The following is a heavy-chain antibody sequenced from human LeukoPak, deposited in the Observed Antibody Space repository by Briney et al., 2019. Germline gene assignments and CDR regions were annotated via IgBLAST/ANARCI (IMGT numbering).Heavy chain of an antibody. J-gene: IGHJ6*03. CDR1: GFTFSSYS. CDR2: ISSSSSYI. Sequence: GGSLRLSCAASGFTFSSYSMNWVRQAPGKGLEWVSSISSSSSYIYYADSVKGRFTISRDNAKNSLYLQMNSLRAEDTAVYYCARDSEALSYMDVSSKGTTVTVSS. V-gene: IGHV3-21*01. D-gene: IGHD2/OR15-2a*01. CDR3: ARDSEALSYMDV.